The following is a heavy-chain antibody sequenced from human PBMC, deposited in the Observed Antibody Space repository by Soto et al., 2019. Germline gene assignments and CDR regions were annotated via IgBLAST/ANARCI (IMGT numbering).Heavy chain of an antibody. D-gene: IGHD6-19*01. CDR3: ARPGSGSSGSQYYFDY. CDR1: GYSFTSYW. Sequence: PGESLKISCKGSGYSFTSYWIGWVRQMPGKGLEWMGIIYPGDSDTRYSPSFQGQVTISADKSISTAYLQWSSLKASDTAMYYCARPGSGSSGSQYYFDYWGQGTLVTVSS. CDR2: IYPGDSDT. J-gene: IGHJ4*02. V-gene: IGHV5-51*01.